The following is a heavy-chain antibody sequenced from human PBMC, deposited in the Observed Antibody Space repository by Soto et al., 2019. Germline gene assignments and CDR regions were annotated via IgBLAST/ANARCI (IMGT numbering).Heavy chain of an antibody. CDR2: ISYDGSNK. D-gene: IGHD2-15*01. CDR3: AKVPTVVANDAFDI. Sequence: GGSLRLSCAASGFTFSSYGMHWVRQAPGKGLEWVAVISYDGSNKYYADSVKGRFTISRDNSKNTLYLQMNSLRAEDTAVYYCAKVPTVVANDAFDIWGQGTMVTVSS. V-gene: IGHV3-30*18. CDR1: GFTFSSYG. J-gene: IGHJ3*02.